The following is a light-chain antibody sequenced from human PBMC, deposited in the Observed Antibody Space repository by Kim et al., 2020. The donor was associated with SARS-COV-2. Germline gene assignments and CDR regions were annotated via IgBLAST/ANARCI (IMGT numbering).Light chain of an antibody. CDR1: QSVSSSY. Sequence: EIVLTQSPGTLSLSPGERATLSCRASQSVSSSYLAWYQQKPGQAPRLLIYGASSRATGIPDRFSGSVSGTDFTLTISRLEPEDFAVYYCQQYGSSPPMYTFGQGTKVDIK. V-gene: IGKV3-20*01. CDR3: QQYGSSPPMYT. CDR2: GAS. J-gene: IGKJ2*01.